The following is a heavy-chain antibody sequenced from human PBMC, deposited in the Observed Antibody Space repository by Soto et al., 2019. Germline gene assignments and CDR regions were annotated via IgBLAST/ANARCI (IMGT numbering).Heavy chain of an antibody. Sequence: EVQLLESGGGLVQPGGSLRLSCAASQFTFSTFAMSWVRQAPGKGLEWVSFISEAGDSTHYADSVKGRFTISRDNSKNTLYLQMNSLRAEDTALYHCVKGGWLDVWGQGALVTVSS. CDR1: QFTFSTFA. J-gene: IGHJ5*02. V-gene: IGHV3-23*01. CDR3: VKGGWLDV. CDR2: ISEAGDST.